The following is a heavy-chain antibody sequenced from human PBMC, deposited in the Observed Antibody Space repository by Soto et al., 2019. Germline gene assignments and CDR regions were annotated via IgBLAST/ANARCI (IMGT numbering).Heavy chain of an antibody. Sequence: ASVKVSCKASGGTFSSLDINWVRQAPGQGLEWMGGIIPISETTNYAQIFQGRVSIVADISTSTAYMELSRLRSEDTAVYYCARALLSHSYDSGGYDSYFHAMDVWGQGTPVTVFS. CDR2: IIPISETT. CDR3: ARALLSHSYDSGGYDSYFHAMDV. D-gene: IGHD3-22*01. V-gene: IGHV1-69*06. CDR1: GGTFSSLD. J-gene: IGHJ6*02.